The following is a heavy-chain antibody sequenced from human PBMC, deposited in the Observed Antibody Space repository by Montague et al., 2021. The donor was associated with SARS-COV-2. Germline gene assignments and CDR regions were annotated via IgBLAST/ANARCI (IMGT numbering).Heavy chain of an antibody. D-gene: IGHD3-16*01. J-gene: IGHJ6*02. Sequence: SLRLSCAASGFSFSNYDMYWVRQATGKGLEWVSCIDTAGHTYYSGSVKGRFTISRENDNNSLYLQMNSLRDGDTAVYYCTRETTVQYYYAMDVWGQGTTVTVSS. CDR2: IDTAGHT. CDR1: GFSFSNYD. CDR3: TRETTVQYYYAMDV. V-gene: IGHV3-13*04.